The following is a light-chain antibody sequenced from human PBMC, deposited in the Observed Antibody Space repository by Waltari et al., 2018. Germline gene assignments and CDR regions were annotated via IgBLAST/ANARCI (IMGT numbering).Light chain of an antibody. J-gene: IGKJ4*01. CDR1: QSVYSN. Sequence: TMMTQSPATLSVSPGERVTLSCRASQSVYSNLAWYQQKPGQAPRLLIYGASTRATGIPVRFSGSGSGTEFTLTISSLQSEDFGIYFCQQYHDWPPVTFGGGTKVEIK. CDR3: QQYHDWPPVT. CDR2: GAS. V-gene: IGKV3-15*01.